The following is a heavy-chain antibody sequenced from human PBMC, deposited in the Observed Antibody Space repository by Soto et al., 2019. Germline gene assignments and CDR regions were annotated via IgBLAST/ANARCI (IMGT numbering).Heavy chain of an antibody. CDR1: GGSISSSIYY. Sequence: SETLSLTCTVSGGSISSSIYYWGWIRHPPGKGLEWIGSIYYSGSTYYNPSLKSRVTISVDTSKNQFSLKLSSVTAADTAVYYCARSPSLVGATVFDYWGQGTLVTVSS. CDR3: ARSPSLVGATVFDY. CDR2: IYYSGST. J-gene: IGHJ4*02. D-gene: IGHD1-26*01. V-gene: IGHV4-39*01.